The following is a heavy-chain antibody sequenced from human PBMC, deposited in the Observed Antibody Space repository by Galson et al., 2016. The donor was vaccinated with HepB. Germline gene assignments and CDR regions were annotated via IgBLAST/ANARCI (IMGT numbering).Heavy chain of an antibody. CDR2: IYYSGNT. CDR3: ARVVKQRWNVLDY. J-gene: IGHJ4*02. V-gene: IGHV4-39*07. CDR1: GGSISGSSYY. Sequence: SETLSLTCTVSGGSISGSSYYWAWIRQPPGTDLEWIGSIYYSGNTYYNPSLKSRVTISVDMSKNQFSLRLSSVIAADTAVYYCARVVKQRWNVLDYWGQGTLVTVSS. D-gene: IGHD1-1*01.